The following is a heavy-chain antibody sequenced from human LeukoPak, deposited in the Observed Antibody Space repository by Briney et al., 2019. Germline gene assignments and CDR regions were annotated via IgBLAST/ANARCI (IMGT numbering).Heavy chain of an antibody. CDR3: ARDGGIGDQLLDY. Sequence: SETLSLTCTVSGGSISSSSYYWGWIRQPPGKGLEWIGSIYYSGSTNYNPSLKSRVTISVDTSKNQFSLKLSSVTAADTAVYYCARDGGIGDQLLDYWGQGTLVTVSS. J-gene: IGHJ4*02. V-gene: IGHV4-39*07. CDR2: IYYSGST. CDR1: GGSISSSSYY. D-gene: IGHD2-2*01.